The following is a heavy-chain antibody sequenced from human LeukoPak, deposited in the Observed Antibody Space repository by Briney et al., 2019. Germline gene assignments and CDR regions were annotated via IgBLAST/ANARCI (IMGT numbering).Heavy chain of an antibody. D-gene: IGHD2-21*02. Sequence: GGSLRLSCAASGFTLSSYAMSWVRQAPGKGLEWVSAISGSGGSTYYADSVKGRFTISRDNSKNTLYLQMNSLRAEDTAVYYCAKDQGTRGSPVTAIPASFDYWGQGTLVTVSS. CDR2: ISGSGGST. V-gene: IGHV3-23*01. CDR3: AKDQGTRGSPVTAIPASFDY. CDR1: GFTLSSYA. J-gene: IGHJ4*02.